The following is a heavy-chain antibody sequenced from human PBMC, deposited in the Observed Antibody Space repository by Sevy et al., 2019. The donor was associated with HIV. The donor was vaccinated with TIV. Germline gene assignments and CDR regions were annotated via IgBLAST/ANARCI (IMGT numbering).Heavy chain of an antibody. D-gene: IGHD3-3*01. CDR2: IKSKSDGGTI. CDR1: GFTFSNAW. J-gene: IGHJ4*02. V-gene: IGHV3-15*07. Sequence: GGSLRLSCTASGFTFSNAWMNWVRQAPGKGLEWVGRIKSKSDGGTIDDAAPVKGRFTIQRDDSKNKLFLQMNSLRSEDTAVYYSATKGGSWSGYQYFDSWGQGTLVTVSS. CDR3: ATKGGSWSGYQYFDS.